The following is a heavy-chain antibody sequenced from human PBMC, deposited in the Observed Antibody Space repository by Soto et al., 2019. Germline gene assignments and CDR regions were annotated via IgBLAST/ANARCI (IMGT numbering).Heavy chain of an antibody. Sequence: PSETLSLTCNVSGGSINSPGFYWSWIRQSPGRGLEWIVNLYFDVSAFASPSLSSRVSGSVDTSKNQFSLHLRSATAADTAVYFCARRLTDTSTAYYNWFDPWGQGVLVTVSS. D-gene: IGHD3-22*01. V-gene: IGHV4-30-4*01. CDR2: LYFDVSA. CDR1: GGSINSPGFY. CDR3: ARRLTDTSTAYYNWFDP. J-gene: IGHJ5*02.